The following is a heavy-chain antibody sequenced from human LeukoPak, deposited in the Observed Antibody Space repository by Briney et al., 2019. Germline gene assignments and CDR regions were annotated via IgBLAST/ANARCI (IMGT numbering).Heavy chain of an antibody. CDR3: ARDPASLPNDAFDI. CDR1: GGSISSYY. CDR2: IHTSGST. V-gene: IGHV4-4*07. Sequence: SETLSLTCTVSGGSISSYYWSWIRQPAGKGLEWIGRIHTSGSTNYNPSLKSRVTMSVDTSKKQFSLKVTSVTAADTAVHYCARDPASLPNDAFDIWGQGTMVTVSS. J-gene: IGHJ3*02. D-gene: IGHD2-2*01.